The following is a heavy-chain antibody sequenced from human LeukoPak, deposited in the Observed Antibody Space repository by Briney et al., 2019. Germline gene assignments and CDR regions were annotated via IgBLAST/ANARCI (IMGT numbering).Heavy chain of an antibody. CDR1: GGSISSGGYY. Sequence: SETLSLTCSVSGGSISSGGYYWSWIRQHPGKGLEWIGYIYYNGGTYYNPSLKSRVTISVDTSKNQFSLRLSSVTAADTAVFYCARGPGGAFGSGSFFDYWGQGTLVSVSS. CDR3: ARGPGGAFGSGSFFDY. V-gene: IGHV4-31*03. D-gene: IGHD3-10*01. J-gene: IGHJ4*02. CDR2: IYYNGGT.